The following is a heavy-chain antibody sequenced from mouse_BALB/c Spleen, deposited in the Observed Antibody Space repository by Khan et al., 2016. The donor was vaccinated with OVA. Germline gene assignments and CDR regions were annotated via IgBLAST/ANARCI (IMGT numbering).Heavy chain of an antibody. V-gene: IGHV3-2*02. CDR1: GYSITSDYA. Sequence: EVQLQESGPGLVKPSQSLSLTCTVTGYSITSDYAWNWIRQFPGNKLEWMGYISSSGSTNSNPALQSRISITRDTSKNQFFLQLNSVTTEDTATYYCARDGSRYNYAMDYWGQGTSVTVAS. CDR2: ISSSGST. J-gene: IGHJ4*01. D-gene: IGHD2-3*01. CDR3: ARDGSRYNYAMDY.